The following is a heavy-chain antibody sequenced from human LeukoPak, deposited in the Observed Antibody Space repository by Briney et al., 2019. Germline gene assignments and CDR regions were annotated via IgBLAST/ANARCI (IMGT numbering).Heavy chain of an antibody. CDR3: AKRGGYYLYYYFYMDV. CDR2: ISFDGTDA. CDR1: GFTFSSYS. V-gene: IGHV3-30*18. D-gene: IGHD3-3*01. Sequence: GGSLRLSCAASGFTFSSYSMNWVRQAPGKGLEWVAVISFDGTDAFYADSVKGRFTIFRDNSKNTLYLQMNSLRAEDTAVYYCAKRGGYYLYYYFYMDVWGKGTTVTVSS. J-gene: IGHJ6*03.